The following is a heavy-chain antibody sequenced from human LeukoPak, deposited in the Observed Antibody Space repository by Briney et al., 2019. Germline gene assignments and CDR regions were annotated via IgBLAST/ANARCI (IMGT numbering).Heavy chain of an antibody. Sequence: SQTLSLTCAISGDSVSSNSAAWNWIRQSPSRGLEWLGRTYYRSKWYNDYAVSVESRITINPDTSKNQFSLQLNSVTPEDTAVYYCASTTAADLYYYYGMDVWGQGTTVTVSS. CDR1: GDSVSSNSAA. D-gene: IGHD6-13*01. J-gene: IGHJ6*02. CDR2: TYYRSKWYN. V-gene: IGHV6-1*01. CDR3: ASTTAADLYYYYGMDV.